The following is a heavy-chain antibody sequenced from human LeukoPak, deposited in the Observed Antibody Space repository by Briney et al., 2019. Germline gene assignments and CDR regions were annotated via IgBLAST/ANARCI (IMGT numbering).Heavy chain of an antibody. CDR2: INHSGST. CDR1: GGSFSGYY. CDR3: ARDSKYYYGSGSSDY. J-gene: IGHJ4*02. V-gene: IGHV4-34*01. D-gene: IGHD3-10*01. Sequence: SETLSLTCAVYGGSFSGYYWSWIRQPPGKGLEWIGEINHSGSTNYNPSLKSRVTISVDTSKNQFSLKLSSVTAADTAVYYCARDSKYYYGSGSSDYWGQGALVTGSS.